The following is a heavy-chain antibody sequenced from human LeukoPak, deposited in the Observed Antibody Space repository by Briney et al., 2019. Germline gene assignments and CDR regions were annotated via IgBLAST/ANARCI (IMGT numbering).Heavy chain of an antibody. CDR2: IYYSGST. D-gene: IGHD3-22*01. CDR1: GGSISSYY. CDR3: ASQNPYYYDSSAFDI. Sequence: TSSETLSLTCTVSGGSISSYYWSWIRQPPGKGLEWIGYIYYSGSTNYNPSLKSRVTISVDTSKNQFSLKLSSVTAADTAVYYCASQNPYYYDSSAFDIWGQGTMVTVSS. J-gene: IGHJ3*02. V-gene: IGHV4-59*08.